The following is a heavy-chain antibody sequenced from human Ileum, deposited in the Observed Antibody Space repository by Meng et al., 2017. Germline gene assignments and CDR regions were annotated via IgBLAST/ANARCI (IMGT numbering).Heavy chain of an antibody. CDR3: TRYWESIDY. CDR2: IKTDGSEE. CDR1: GFTFSNYW. Sequence: GESLKISCATSGFTFSNYWINWVRPAPGKGLEWVANIKTDGSEEYYVDSVKGRFTISRDNAKKSLYLQMNSLRADDTAVYYCTRYWESIDYWGQGTLVTVSS. J-gene: IGHJ4*02. D-gene: IGHD2-8*02. V-gene: IGHV3-7*01.